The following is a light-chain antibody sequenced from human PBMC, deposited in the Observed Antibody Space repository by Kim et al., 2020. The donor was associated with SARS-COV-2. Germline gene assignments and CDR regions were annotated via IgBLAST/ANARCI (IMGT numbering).Light chain of an antibody. CDR1: KLGEKY. CDR3: QTWDSITVV. Sequence: VSPGQTASITCSGDKLGEKYACWYQQKPGQSPVLVIYQDTKRPSGIPERFSGSNSGNTATLTISGTQAIDEADYYCQTWDSITVVFGGGTKLTVL. V-gene: IGLV3-1*01. J-gene: IGLJ2*01. CDR2: QDT.